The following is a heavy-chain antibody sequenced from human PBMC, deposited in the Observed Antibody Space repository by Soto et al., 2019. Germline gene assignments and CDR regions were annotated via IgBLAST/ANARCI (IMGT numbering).Heavy chain of an antibody. CDR1: GGSISSTNW. J-gene: IGHJ5*02. CDR3: ATLPPRIELAVLPIPT. D-gene: IGHD2-8*02. CDR2: IYHSGST. V-gene: IGHV4-4*02. Sequence: QVQLRQSGPGLVKPSGTLSLSCAVSGGSISSTNWWSWVRQSPGKGLEWIGEIYHSGSTTYNPSLRGRVTMSVVKSNNQFALQLRYVTAADTAVYYCATLPPRIELAVLPIPTWGQGTLVTVSA.